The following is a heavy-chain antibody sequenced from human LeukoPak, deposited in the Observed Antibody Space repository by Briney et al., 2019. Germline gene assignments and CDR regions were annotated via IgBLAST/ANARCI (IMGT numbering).Heavy chain of an antibody. V-gene: IGHV4-38-2*01. CDR1: GYSISSGYY. CDR2: IYHSGST. Sequence: PSETLSLTCAVSGYSISSGYYWGWIRQPPGKGLEWIGSIYHSGSTYYNPSLKSRVTISVDTSKNHFSLKLSSVTAADTAVYYCARRDSGSPWDYWGQGTLVTVSS. J-gene: IGHJ4*02. CDR3: ARRDSGSPWDY. D-gene: IGHD1-26*01.